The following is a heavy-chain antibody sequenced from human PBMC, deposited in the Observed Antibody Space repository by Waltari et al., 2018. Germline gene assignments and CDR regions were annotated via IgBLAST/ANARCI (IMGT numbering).Heavy chain of an antibody. CDR2: IYYDGNT. CDR3: ARRSIFGAFDY. J-gene: IGHJ4*02. D-gene: IGHD3-3*01. V-gene: IGHV4-59*08. CDR1: GDSISGYY. Sequence: QVQLQESGPGLVKPSETLSLTCTVSGDSISGYYWNWIRQPPGKGLEWIGFIYYDGNTNYNPSLKSRLTISVETSKNQFSLELSSVTAADTAVYYCARRSIFGAFDYWGQGALVAVSS.